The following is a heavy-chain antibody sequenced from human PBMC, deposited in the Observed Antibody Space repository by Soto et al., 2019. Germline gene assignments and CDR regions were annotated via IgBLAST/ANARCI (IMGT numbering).Heavy chain of an antibody. V-gene: IGHV3-30-3*01. Sequence: GGSLRLSCAASGFTFSRYAMHWVRQAPGKGLEWVAVMSYDGSTTYYADSVKGRFTISRDNSKNTLYLQMNSLRAEDTAVYYCARDSTPSTLYSYGPFDYWGQGTLVTVSS. J-gene: IGHJ4*02. D-gene: IGHD5-18*01. CDR2: MSYDGSTT. CDR1: GFTFSRYA. CDR3: ARDSTPSTLYSYGPFDY.